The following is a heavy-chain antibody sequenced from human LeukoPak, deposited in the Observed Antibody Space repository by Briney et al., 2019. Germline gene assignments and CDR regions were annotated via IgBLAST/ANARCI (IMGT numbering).Heavy chain of an antibody. CDR3: ARTSYYDSGTWYFDL. V-gene: IGHV4-39*07. CDR1: GGSISSSSYY. CDR2: IYYSGST. Sequence: SETLSLTCTVSGGSISSSSYYWGWIRQPPGKGLEWIGSIYYSGSTYYNPSLKSRVTISVDTSKNLFSLKLNSVTAADTAVYYCARTSYYDSGTWYFDLWGRGTLVSVSS. D-gene: IGHD3-10*01. J-gene: IGHJ2*01.